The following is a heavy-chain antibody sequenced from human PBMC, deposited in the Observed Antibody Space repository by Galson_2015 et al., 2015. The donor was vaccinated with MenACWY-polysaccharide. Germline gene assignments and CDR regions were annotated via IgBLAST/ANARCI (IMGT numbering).Heavy chain of an antibody. J-gene: IGHJ4*02. CDR3: AKDLRKTTAVTRRLDC. V-gene: IGHV3-13*04. Sequence: SLRLSCAASGFTFSSYDMHWVRQPTGKGLEWVSAIGTAGDTYYADSVKGRFTISRDNSKNTLFLQMNSLRVEDTALYYCAKDLRKTTAVTRRLDCWGQGTPVTVSA. CDR1: GFTFSSYD. D-gene: IGHD4-17*01. CDR2: IGTAGDT.